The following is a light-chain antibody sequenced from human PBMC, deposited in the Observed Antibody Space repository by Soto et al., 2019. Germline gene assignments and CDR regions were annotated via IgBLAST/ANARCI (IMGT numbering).Light chain of an antibody. Sequence: VLTQSPATLSLSPGGRATLSCRASQSIRNYLAWYQQKPGQAPRILIYAASSRASGIPVRLSGSGSGTDFTLTISRLEPEDFAVYYCQHYGTSSWTCGQGTKVDIK. CDR2: AAS. CDR3: QHYGTSSWT. V-gene: IGKV3-20*01. J-gene: IGKJ1*01. CDR1: QSIRNY.